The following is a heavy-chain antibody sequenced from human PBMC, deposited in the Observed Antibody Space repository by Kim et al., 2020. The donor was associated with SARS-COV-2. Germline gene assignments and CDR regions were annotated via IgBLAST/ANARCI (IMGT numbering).Heavy chain of an antibody. J-gene: IGHJ4*02. V-gene: IGHV3-64*01. D-gene: IGHD2-2*01. CDR2: ISSNGGST. CDR1: GFTFSSYA. Sequence: GGSLRLSCAASGFTFSSYAMHWVRQAPGKGLEYVSAISSNGGSTYYANSVKGRFTISRDNSKNTLYLQMGSLRAEDMAVYYCARDDRRSDCSSTSCYYGAFDYWGQGTLVTVSS. CDR3: ARDDRRSDCSSTSCYYGAFDY.